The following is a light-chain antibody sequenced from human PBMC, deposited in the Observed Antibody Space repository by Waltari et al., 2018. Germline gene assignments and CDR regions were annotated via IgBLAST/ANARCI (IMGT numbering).Light chain of an antibody. J-gene: IGKJ4*01. CDR2: DTS. CDR1: HTAMTTY. V-gene: IGKV3D-20*01. Sequence: GARHTAMTTYIAGYQHKSRQPPTLLRYDTSSSATGIPDRFSCSVSGTDFSLTISSLEPEDFAVYYCQQYDISPLTFGGGTKVETK. CDR3: QQYDISPLT.